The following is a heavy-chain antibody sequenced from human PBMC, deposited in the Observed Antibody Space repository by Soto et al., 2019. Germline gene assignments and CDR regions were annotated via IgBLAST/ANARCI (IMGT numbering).Heavy chain of an antibody. V-gene: IGHV1-3*01. CDR3: ARDGGYDILTGYLDC. Sequence: ASVKVSCKASGYTFNSYTMHWARQAPGQRLEWMGWINVGTGDTKYSQRFQGRVTITSDTSANIVYMELSSLRSEDTAVYYCARDGGYDILTGYLDCWGQGTLVTVSS. J-gene: IGHJ4*02. CDR1: GYTFNSYT. CDR2: INVGTGDT. D-gene: IGHD3-9*01.